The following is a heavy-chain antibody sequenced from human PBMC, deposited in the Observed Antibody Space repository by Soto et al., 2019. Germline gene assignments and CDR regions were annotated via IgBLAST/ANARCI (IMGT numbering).Heavy chain of an antibody. CDR3: AMVDVYVTPSPQDV. V-gene: IGHV1-18*01. D-gene: IGHD3-16*01. CDR1: GYTFTRYG. CDR2: INTYNGNT. J-gene: IGHJ6*02. Sequence: QVQLVQSGAEVKNPGASVKVSCKASGYTFTRYGIGWARQAPGQGLEWMGWINTYNGNTNYAQNVQGRVTLTTDTPTSTAYMELRSLRSNDTAIYYCAMVDVYVTPSPQDVWGQGTTVTVSS.